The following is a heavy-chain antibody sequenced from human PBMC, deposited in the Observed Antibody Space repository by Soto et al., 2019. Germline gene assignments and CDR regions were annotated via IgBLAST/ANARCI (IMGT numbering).Heavy chain of an antibody. Sequence: EVQLVESGGGLIQPGGSLRLSCAASGFTVSSNYMSWVRQAPGKGLEWVSVIYSGGSTYYADSVKGRFTISRDNSKNTLYLPMTSLRAEDTAVYYCASDVSFGEFLGYYWGQGTLVTVSS. CDR1: GFTVSSNY. CDR2: IYSGGST. CDR3: ASDVSFGEFLGYY. J-gene: IGHJ4*02. D-gene: IGHD3-10*01. V-gene: IGHV3-53*01.